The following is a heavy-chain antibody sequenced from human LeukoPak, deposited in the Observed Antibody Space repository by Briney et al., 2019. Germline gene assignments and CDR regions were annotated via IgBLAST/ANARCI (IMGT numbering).Heavy chain of an antibody. CDR1: GFTFGDYA. CDR3: TRVRTVDWLLWHYDYYYYMDV. D-gene: IGHD3-9*01. J-gene: IGHJ6*03. V-gene: IGHV3-49*03. Sequence: GGSLRLSCTASGFTFGDYAMSWFRQAPGKGLEWVGFIRSKAYGGTTEYAASVKGRFTTPRDDSKSIAYLQMNSLKTEDTAVYYCTRVRTVDWLLWHYDYYYYMDVWGKGTTVTVSS. CDR2: IRSKAYGGTT.